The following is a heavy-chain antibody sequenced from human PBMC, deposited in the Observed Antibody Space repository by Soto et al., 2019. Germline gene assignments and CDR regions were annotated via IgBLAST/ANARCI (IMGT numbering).Heavy chain of an antibody. CDR1: GGSISSSSYY. CDR3: ARVPSP. J-gene: IGHJ5*02. Sequence: HSETLSLTCTVSGGSISSSSYYWGWIRQPPGKGLEWIGYIYHSGSTYYNPSLKSRVTISVDRSKNQFSLKLSSVIAADTAVYYCARVPSPWGQGTLVTVSS. CDR2: IYHSGST. V-gene: IGHV4-30-2*01.